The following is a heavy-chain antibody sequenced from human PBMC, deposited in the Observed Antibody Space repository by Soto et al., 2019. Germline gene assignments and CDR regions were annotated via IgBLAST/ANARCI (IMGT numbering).Heavy chain of an antibody. V-gene: IGHV3-30*03. CDR3: ARGRSRGWSYFDY. CDR2: TLYDGSNK. J-gene: IGHJ4*02. D-gene: IGHD6-19*01. Sequence: QVQLVESGGGVVQPGRSLRLSCAASGFIFNNNAMHWVRQAPGKGLEWVAVTLYDGSNKYYADSVKGRFTISRDNSKNTLYLEMNRRRAEDTAVYSCARGRSRGWSYFDYWGQGTLVTVSS. CDR1: GFIFNNNA.